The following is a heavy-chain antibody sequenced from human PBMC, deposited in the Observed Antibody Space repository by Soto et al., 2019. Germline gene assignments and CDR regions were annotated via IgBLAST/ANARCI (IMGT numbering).Heavy chain of an antibody. V-gene: IGHV3-30-3*01. CDR3: GSDSRATGGAAFDI. CDR2: ISYDGSNI. Sequence: QVQLVESGGGVVQPGRSLRLSCAASGFTFSSYAMHWVRQAPGNGLDWVAVISYDGSNIYYADSVKGRFTISRDNSKNPSALKMNGRRAEYTAGNYCGSDSRATGGAAFDIRGIGTMVTVSS. CDR1: GFTFSSYA. D-gene: IGHD1-26*01. J-gene: IGHJ3*02.